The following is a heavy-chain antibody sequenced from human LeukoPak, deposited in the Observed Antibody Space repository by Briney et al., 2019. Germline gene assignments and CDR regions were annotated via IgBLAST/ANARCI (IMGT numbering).Heavy chain of an antibody. J-gene: IGHJ4*02. V-gene: IGHV3-23*01. CDR2: ISGSGGST. CDR3: AKDIVIMVRGFDY. D-gene: IGHD3-10*01. CDR1: GFTFSSYG. Sequence: GGTLRLSCAASGFTFSSYGMSWVRQAPGKGLEWFSAISGSGGSTYYADSVKGRFTISRDNSKNTLYLQMNSLRAEDTAVYYCAKDIVIMVRGFDYWGQGTLVTVSS.